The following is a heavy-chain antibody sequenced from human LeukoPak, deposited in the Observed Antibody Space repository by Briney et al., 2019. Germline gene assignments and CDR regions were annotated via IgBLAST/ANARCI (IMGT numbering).Heavy chain of an antibody. CDR2: INPNSGGT. D-gene: IGHD6-13*01. V-gene: IGHV1-2*04. CDR1: GYTFTGYY. Sequence: GASVKVSCKASGYTFTGYYMHWVRQAPGQGLEWMGWINPNSGGTNYAQKFQGWVTMTRDTSISTAYMELSRLRSDDTAVYYCARAGYSSSWARLYYFDYWGQGTLVTVSS. J-gene: IGHJ4*02. CDR3: ARAGYSSSWARLYYFDY.